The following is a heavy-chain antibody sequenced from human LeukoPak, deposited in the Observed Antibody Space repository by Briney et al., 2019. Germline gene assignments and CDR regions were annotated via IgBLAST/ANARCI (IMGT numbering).Heavy chain of an antibody. V-gene: IGHV1-46*01. Sequence: ASVKVSCKAPGYTFTSYYMHWVRQAPGQGLEWMGIINPSGGSTSYAQKFQGRVTMTRDTSTSTVYMELSSLRSEDTAVYYCARDHHWDLQLRYFDWLSSGNWFDPWGQGTLVTVSS. D-gene: IGHD3-9*01. J-gene: IGHJ5*02. CDR1: GYTFTSYY. CDR2: INPSGGST. CDR3: ARDHHWDLQLRYFDWLSSGNWFDP.